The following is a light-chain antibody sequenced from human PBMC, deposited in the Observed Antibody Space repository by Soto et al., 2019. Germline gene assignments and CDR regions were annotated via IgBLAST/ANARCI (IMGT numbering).Light chain of an antibody. CDR1: QSLSSGY. CDR3: QQYGSSPPVT. J-gene: IGKJ4*01. CDR2: AAS. Sequence: DIVLTQSPGTLSLSPGGRATLSCRASQSLSSGYLAWYQQKPGQAPRILIYAASSRATGSPDRCSGSGSGTDFTLTISRLEPEDFAVYYCQQYGSSPPVTFGGGTKVDIK. V-gene: IGKV3-20*01.